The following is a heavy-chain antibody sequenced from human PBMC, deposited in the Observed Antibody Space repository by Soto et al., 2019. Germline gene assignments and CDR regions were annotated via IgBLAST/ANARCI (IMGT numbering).Heavy chain of an antibody. CDR2: IYDGGST. CDR3: ARGQYYGDSDY. D-gene: IGHD4-17*01. Sequence: SETLSLTCTVSGVSISSSSYYWSWIRQSPDKGLEWIGHIYDGGSTYSNPSLKSRVTVSIDTSKNQFSLQLSSMSAADTAVYYCARGQYYGDSDYWGQGTLVTVSS. V-gene: IGHV4-30-4*01. CDR1: GVSISSSSYY. J-gene: IGHJ4*02.